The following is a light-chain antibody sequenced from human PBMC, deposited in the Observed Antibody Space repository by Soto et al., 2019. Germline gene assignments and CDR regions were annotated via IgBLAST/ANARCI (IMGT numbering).Light chain of an antibody. V-gene: IGKV1-5*03. CDR2: KTS. Sequence: DLQMTQSPSTLSASVGDRVTITCRASQSIANWLAWYKQKPGKAPELLIYKTSNLESGVPSRFSGSGSGTEFTLTISSLQPDDFATYYCQQYNSYWTFGQGTKVEIK. CDR3: QQYNSYWT. CDR1: QSIANW. J-gene: IGKJ1*01.